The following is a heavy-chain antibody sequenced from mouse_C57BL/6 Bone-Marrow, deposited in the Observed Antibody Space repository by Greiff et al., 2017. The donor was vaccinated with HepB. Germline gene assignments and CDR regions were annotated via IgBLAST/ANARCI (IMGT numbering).Heavy chain of an antibody. D-gene: IGHD1-1*01. CDR2: IDPSDSYT. J-gene: IGHJ2*01. CDR1: GYTFTSYW. Sequence: QVQLKQPGAELVRPGTSVKLSCKASGYTFTSYWMHWVKQRPGQGLEWIGGIDPSDSYTNYNQKFKGKATLTVDTSSSTAYMPLSSLTSEDSAVYYCARSLITTVVATPFDYWGQGTTLTVSS. V-gene: IGHV1-59*01. CDR3: ARSLITTVVATPFDY.